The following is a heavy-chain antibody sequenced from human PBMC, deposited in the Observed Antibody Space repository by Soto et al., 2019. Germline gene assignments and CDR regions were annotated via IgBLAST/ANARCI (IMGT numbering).Heavy chain of an antibody. Sequence: EVQLLESGGGLVQPGGSLRLSCAASGFTFSSYAMSWVRQAPGKGLEWVSAISGSGGSTYYADSVKGRFTISRDNSKNTLYLQMNSLRAEDTAVYYCAKQLYYYDSSGYYGRGYYFDYWGQGTLVTVSS. CDR2: ISGSGGST. CDR3: AKQLYYYDSSGYYGRGYYFDY. J-gene: IGHJ4*02. D-gene: IGHD3-22*01. CDR1: GFTFSSYA. V-gene: IGHV3-23*01.